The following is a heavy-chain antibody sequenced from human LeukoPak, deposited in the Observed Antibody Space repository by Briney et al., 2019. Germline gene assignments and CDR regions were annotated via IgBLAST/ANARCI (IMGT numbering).Heavy chain of an antibody. CDR3: ARRTAYYDFWSGYYLDY. V-gene: IGHV4-34*01. CDR2: INHSGST. D-gene: IGHD3-3*01. Sequence: PSETLSLTCAVYGGSFGGYYWSWIHQPPGKGLEWIGEINHSGSTNYNPSLKSRVTISVDTSKNQFSLKLSSVTAADTAVYYCARRTAYYDFWSGYYLDYWGQGTLVTVSS. CDR1: GGSFGGYY. J-gene: IGHJ4*02.